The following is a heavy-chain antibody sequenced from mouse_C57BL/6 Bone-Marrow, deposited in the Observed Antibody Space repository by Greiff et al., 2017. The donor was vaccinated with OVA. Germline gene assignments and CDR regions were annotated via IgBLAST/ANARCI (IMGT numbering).Heavy chain of an antibody. V-gene: IGHV5-15*01. CDR3: AGSYYSNYGFAY. Sequence: EVMLVESGGGLVQPGGSLKLSCAASGFTFSDYGMAWVRQAPRKGPEWVAFISNLAYSIYYADTVTGRFTISRGNAKNTLYLEMSSLRSEDTAMYYCAGSYYSNYGFAYWGQGTLVTVSA. D-gene: IGHD2-5*01. J-gene: IGHJ3*01. CDR1: GFTFSDYG. CDR2: ISNLAYSI.